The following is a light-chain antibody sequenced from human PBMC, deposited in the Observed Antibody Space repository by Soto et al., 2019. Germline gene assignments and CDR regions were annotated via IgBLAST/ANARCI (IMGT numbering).Light chain of an antibody. V-gene: IGKV3-20*01. Sequence: TQSPSTLSASVGDRVTITCRASQNVSRWLAWYQQKPGQAPRLLIYGTSSRATGIPDRFSGSGSGTDFTLTISRLEPEDFAVYYCQQYGSPITFGQGTRLEIK. J-gene: IGKJ5*01. CDR3: QQYGSPIT. CDR2: GTS. CDR1: QNVSRW.